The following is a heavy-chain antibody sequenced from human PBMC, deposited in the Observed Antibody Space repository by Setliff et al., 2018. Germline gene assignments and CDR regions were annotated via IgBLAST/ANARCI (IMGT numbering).Heavy chain of an antibody. D-gene: IGHD2-2*01. Sequence: KPSETLSLTCAVYGGSFSGYYWSWTRRPPGKGLEWIGEINHSGSTNYNPSLKSRVTISVDTSKNQFSLKLSSVTAADTAVYYCARGVYCSSTSCSPGLNWFDPWGQGTLVTVSS. CDR1: GGSFSGYY. J-gene: IGHJ5*02. V-gene: IGHV4-34*01. CDR3: ARGVYCSSTSCSPGLNWFDP. CDR2: INHSGST.